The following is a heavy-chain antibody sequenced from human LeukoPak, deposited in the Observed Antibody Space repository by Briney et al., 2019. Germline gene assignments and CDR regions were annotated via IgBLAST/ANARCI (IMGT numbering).Heavy chain of an antibody. CDR3: ARGQTWIQLWLWSGGPDAFDI. CDR2: ISWNSGSI. CDR1: GFTFDDYA. J-gene: IGHJ3*02. V-gene: IGHV3-9*01. D-gene: IGHD5-18*01. Sequence: GGSLRLSCAASGFTFDDYAMHWVRQAPGKGLEWVSGISWNSGSIGYADSVKGRFTISRDNAKNSLYLQMNSLRSEDTAVYYCARGQTWIQLWLWSGGPDAFDIWGQGTMVTVSS.